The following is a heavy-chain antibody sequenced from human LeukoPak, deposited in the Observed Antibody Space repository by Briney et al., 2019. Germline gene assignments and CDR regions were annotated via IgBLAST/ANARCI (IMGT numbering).Heavy chain of an antibody. CDR2: INPSGGST. Sequence: GASVKVSCKASGYTFTSYYMHWVRQAPGQGLEWMGIINPSGGSTSYAQKFQGRVTMTRDMSTSTVYMELSSLRSEDTAVYYCASATGYSSSWYWFDPWGQGTLATVSS. CDR3: ASATGYSSSWYWFDP. V-gene: IGHV1-46*01. CDR1: GYTFTSYY. D-gene: IGHD6-13*01. J-gene: IGHJ5*02.